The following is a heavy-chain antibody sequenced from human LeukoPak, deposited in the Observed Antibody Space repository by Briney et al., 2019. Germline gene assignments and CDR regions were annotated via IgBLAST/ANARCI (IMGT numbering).Heavy chain of an antibody. V-gene: IGHV3-30*04. CDR3: ARDIGYSYGYNGGGWFDP. J-gene: IGHJ5*02. CDR2: ISYDETNK. D-gene: IGHD5-18*01. Sequence: QPGGSLRLSCAASGFTFSSYAFHWVRQAPGKGLEWVALISYDETNKSYADSVKGRFTISRDISQNTLYLQMNSLRAADTAVYYCARDIGYSYGYNGGGWFDPWGQGTLVTVSS. CDR1: GFTFSSYA.